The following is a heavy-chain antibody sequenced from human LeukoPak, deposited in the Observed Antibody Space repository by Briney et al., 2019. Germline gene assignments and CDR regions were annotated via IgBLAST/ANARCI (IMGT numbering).Heavy chain of an antibody. Sequence: GESLKISCKGSGYSFTSYWIGWVRQMPGKGLEWMGIIYPGDSDTRDSPSFQGQVTISADKTISTAYLQWSSLKASDTAMYYCARLSLRLKGSVDYWGQGTLVTVSS. CDR2: IYPGDSDT. CDR1: GYSFTSYW. J-gene: IGHJ4*02. CDR3: ARLSLRLKGSVDY. D-gene: IGHD5-12*01. V-gene: IGHV5-51*01.